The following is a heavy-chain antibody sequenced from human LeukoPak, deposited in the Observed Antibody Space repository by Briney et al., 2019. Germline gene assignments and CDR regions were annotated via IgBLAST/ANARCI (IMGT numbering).Heavy chain of an antibody. V-gene: IGHV3-66*02. Sequence: GGSLRLSCVASGFTVRRNVMSWVRQAPGKGLEWVSLIYSDDRAFYADSVKGRFTISRNNSKNPLFLQMSSLKPEDTAIYYCARDLAGFQEPRFYYYMDVWGKGTTVTVSS. J-gene: IGHJ6*03. CDR3: ARDLAGFQEPRFYYYMDV. CDR1: GFTVRRNV. CDR2: IYSDDRA. D-gene: IGHD1-14*01.